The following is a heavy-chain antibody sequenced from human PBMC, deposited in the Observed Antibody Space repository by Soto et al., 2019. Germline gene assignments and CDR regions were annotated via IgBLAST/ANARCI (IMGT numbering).Heavy chain of an antibody. CDR3: ARVPIDTYMIYWSDP. J-gene: IGHJ5*02. CDR1: GDSVSSGDYY. CDR2: IYFSGRT. Sequence: SETLSLTCTVSGDSVSSGDYYWTWIRQPPGKGLEWVGHIYFSGRTNYIPSLESRVTISLDTSKNQFSLKLTSVTAADAAVYYCARVPIDTYMIYWSDPWGQGTLVTVSS. D-gene: IGHD3-16*01. V-gene: IGHV4-61*08.